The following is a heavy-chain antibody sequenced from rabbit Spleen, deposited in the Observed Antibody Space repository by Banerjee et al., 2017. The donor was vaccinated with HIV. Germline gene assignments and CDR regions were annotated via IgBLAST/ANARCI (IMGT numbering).Heavy chain of an antibody. CDR3: ARGSATMTMVITGYYLSL. CDR1: GFSFSSYYY. CDR2: INAVTGKA. D-gene: IGHD2-1*01. V-gene: IGHV1S40*01. Sequence: QSLEESGGGLFQPGGSLALTCTASGFSFSSYYYMCWVRQAPGKGLEWIACINAVTGKAVYASWAKGRFTFSKISSTTVTLQMTSLTAADTATYFCARGSATMTMVITGYYLSLWGPGTLVTVS. J-gene: IGHJ6*01.